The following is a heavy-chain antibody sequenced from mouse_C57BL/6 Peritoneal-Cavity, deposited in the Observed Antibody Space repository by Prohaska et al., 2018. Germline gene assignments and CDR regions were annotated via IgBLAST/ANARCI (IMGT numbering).Heavy chain of an antibody. CDR2: IDPSDSYT. J-gene: IGHJ3*01. CDR3: APRGFAY. V-gene: IGHV1-50*01. CDR1: GYTFTSYW. Sequence: QVQLQQPGAELVKPGASVKLSCKASGYTFTSYWMQWVKQRPGQDLEWIGEIDPSDSYTNYNQKFKGKATLTVDTSSSTAYMQLSSLTSEDSAVYYCAPRGFAYWGQGTLVTVSA.